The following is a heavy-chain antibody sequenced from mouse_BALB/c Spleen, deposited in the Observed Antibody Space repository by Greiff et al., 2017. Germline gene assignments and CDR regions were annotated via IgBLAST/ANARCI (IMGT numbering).Heavy chain of an antibody. CDR2: ISYDGSN. J-gene: IGHJ2*01. CDR3: ARGDHYYGYRVYFDY. D-gene: IGHD1-2*01. V-gene: IGHV3-6*02. Sequence: EVKLMESGPGLVKPSQSLSLTCSVTGYSITSGYYWNWIRQFPGNKLEWMGYISYDGSNNYNPSLKNRISITRDTSKNQFFLKLNSVTTEDTATYYCARGDHYYGYRVYFDYWGQGTTLTVSS. CDR1: GYSITSGYY.